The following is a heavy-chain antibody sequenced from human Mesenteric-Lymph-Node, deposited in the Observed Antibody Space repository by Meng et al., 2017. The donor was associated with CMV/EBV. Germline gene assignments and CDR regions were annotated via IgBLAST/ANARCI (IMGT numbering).Heavy chain of an antibody. CDR3: ARDYPGVAAASRENDYFDF. CDR2: IKQDGSDK. V-gene: IGHV3-7*01. J-gene: IGHJ4*02. D-gene: IGHD6-13*01. Sequence: GESLKISCTASGFTFSNYWMSWVRQAPGKGLEWVANIKQDGSDKYYVDSVKGRFTISRDNDKNSLYLQMNSLRVEDTAVYYCARDYPGVAAASRENDYFDFWGQGTLVTVS. CDR1: GFTFSNYW.